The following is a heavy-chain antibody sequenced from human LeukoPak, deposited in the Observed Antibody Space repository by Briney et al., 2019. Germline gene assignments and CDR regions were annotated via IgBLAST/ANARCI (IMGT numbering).Heavy chain of an antibody. CDR1: GYTLTELS. D-gene: IGHD6-19*01. CDR2: FGPEDGET. CDR3: ATVAGILGYFDY. J-gene: IGHJ4*02. V-gene: IGHV1-24*01. Sequence: ASVKVSCKVSGYTLTELSMHWVRQAPGKGLEWMGGFGPEDGETIYAQKFQGRVTMTEDTSTDTAYMELSSLRSEDTAVYYCATVAGILGYFDYWGQGTLVTVSS.